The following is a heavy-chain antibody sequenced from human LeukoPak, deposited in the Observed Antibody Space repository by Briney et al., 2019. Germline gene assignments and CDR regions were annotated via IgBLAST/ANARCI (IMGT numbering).Heavy chain of an antibody. CDR1: GFTFGSYA. CDR2: IRGSGDST. D-gene: IGHD3-3*01. J-gene: IGHJ4*02. CDR3: AKGASYDFWGGYQSNYLDY. V-gene: IGHV3-23*01. Sequence: PGGSLRLSCAASGFTFGSYAMNWVRKAPGKGLEWLSAIRGSGDSTYFADSVKGRFTISRDNSKNTLYLQANSLRAEDTAVYYCAKGASYDFWGGYQSNYLDYWGQGTLVTVSS.